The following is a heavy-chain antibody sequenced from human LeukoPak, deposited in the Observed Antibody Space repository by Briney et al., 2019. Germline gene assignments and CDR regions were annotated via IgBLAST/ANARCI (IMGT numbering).Heavy chain of an antibody. CDR1: GGSISSYY. V-gene: IGHV4-59*12. CDR2: IYYSGST. D-gene: IGHD1-26*01. J-gene: IGHJ5*02. Sequence: SETLSLTCTVSGGSISSYYWSWIRQPPGKGLEWIGYIYYSGSTNYNPSLKSRVTISVDMSKNQFSLKLSSVTAADTAVYYCATGGSYYWFDPWGQGTLVTVSS. CDR3: ATGGSYYWFDP.